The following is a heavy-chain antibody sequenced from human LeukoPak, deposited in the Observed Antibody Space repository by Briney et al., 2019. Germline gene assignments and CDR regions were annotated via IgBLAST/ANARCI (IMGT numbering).Heavy chain of an antibody. V-gene: IGHV4-34*01. CDR3: ARGSVAAAGTRRYFQH. Sequence: SETLSLTCAVYGGSFSGYYWSWIRRPPGKGLEWIGEINHSGSTNYNPSLKSRVTISVDTSKNQFSLKLSSVTAADTAVYYCARGSVAAAGTRRYFQHWGQGTLVTVSS. CDR2: INHSGST. D-gene: IGHD6-13*01. J-gene: IGHJ1*01. CDR1: GGSFSGYY.